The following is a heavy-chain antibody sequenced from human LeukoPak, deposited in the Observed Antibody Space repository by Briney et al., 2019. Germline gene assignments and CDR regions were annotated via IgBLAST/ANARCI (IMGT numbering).Heavy chain of an antibody. CDR1: GGSFSGYY. D-gene: IGHD2-15*01. V-gene: IGHV4-34*01. Sequence: PSETLSLTCAVYGGSFSGYYWSWIRQPPGKGLEWIGEINHSGSTNYNPSLKSRVTISVDTSKNQFSLKLSSVTAADTAVYYCARGLSAIVYWGQGALVTVSS. CDR2: INHSGST. CDR3: ARGLSAIVY. J-gene: IGHJ4*02.